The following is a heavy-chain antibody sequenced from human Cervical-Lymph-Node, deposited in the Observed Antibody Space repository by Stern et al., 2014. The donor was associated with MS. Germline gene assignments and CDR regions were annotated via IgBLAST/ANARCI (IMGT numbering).Heavy chain of an antibody. J-gene: IGHJ6*02. CDR3: ARDNDDNGMDV. CDR1: GGTLIQHG. Sequence: VQLVESGAEVKKPGSSVKVSCKASGGTLIQHGISWVRHAPAPGLEWMGGFFPIFCTTDYAPQFQVRVTITADESPRQDYMELSSLRSEDTAVYYCARDNDDNGMDVWGQGTTVIVSS. CDR2: FFPIFCTT. V-gene: IGHV1-69*01. D-gene: IGHD2-8*01.